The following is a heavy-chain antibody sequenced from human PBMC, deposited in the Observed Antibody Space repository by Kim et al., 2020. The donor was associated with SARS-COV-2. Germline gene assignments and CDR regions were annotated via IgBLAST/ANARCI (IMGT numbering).Heavy chain of an antibody. D-gene: IGHD3-10*01. Sequence: SVKVSCKASGGTFSSYAISWVRQAPGQGLEWMGGTIPIFGTANYAQKFQGRVTITADESTSTAYMELSSLRSEDTAVYYCARERDYYGSRFDPWGQGTLVTVSS. CDR3: ARERDYYGSRFDP. CDR1: GGTFSSYA. V-gene: IGHV1-69*13. CDR2: TIPIFGTA. J-gene: IGHJ5*02.